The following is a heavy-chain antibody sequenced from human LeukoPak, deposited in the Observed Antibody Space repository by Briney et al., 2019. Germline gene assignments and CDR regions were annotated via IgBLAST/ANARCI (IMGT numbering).Heavy chain of an antibody. CDR3: ARADCSGGSCYSSWFDP. CDR2: IIPIFGTA. D-gene: IGHD2-15*01. J-gene: IGHJ5*02. V-gene: IGHV1-69*13. Sequence: SVKVSCKASGGTFSSYAISWVRQAPGQGLEWMGGIIPIFGTANYAQKFQGIVTITADESTSTAYMELSSLRSEDTAVYYCARADCSGGSCYSSWFDPWGQGTLVTVSS. CDR1: GGTFSSYA.